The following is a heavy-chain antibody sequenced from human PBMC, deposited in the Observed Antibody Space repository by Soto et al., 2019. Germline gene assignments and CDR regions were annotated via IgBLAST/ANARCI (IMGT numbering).Heavy chain of an antibody. CDR2: ISYDGSNK. CDR3: AKDSNLWTPVPFQH. J-gene: IGHJ1*01. CDR1: GFTFSSYG. D-gene: IGHD2-2*01. V-gene: IGHV3-30*18. Sequence: QVQLVESGGGVVQPGRSLRLSCAASGFTFSSYGMHWVRQAPGKGLEWVAVISYDGSNKYYADSVKGRFTISRDNSKNTLYLQMNSLRAEDTAVYYCAKDSNLWTPVPFQHWGQGTLVTVSS.